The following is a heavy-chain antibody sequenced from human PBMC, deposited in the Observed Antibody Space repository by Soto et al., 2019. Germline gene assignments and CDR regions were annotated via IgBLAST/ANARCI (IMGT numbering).Heavy chain of an antibody. CDR2: IIPIFGTA. CDR1: GGTFSSYA. D-gene: IGHD5-18*01. CDR3: ARGESVQIWYTGDY. V-gene: IGHV1-69*12. Sequence: QVQLVQSGAEVKKPGASVKVSCKASGGTFSSYAISWVRQAPGQGLEWMGGIIPIFGTANYAKKLQGRVTITADESTSTAYMEMSSLRSEDTAVYYCARGESVQIWYTGDYWGQGTLVTVSS. J-gene: IGHJ4*02.